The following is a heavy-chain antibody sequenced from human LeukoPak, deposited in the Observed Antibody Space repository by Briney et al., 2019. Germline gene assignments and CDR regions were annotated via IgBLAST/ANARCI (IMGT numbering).Heavy chain of an antibody. CDR2: IKQDGSEK. CDR1: EFPFSRYW. Sequence: PGGSLRLSCAASEFPFSRYWMSWVRQAPGKGLEWVANIKQDGSEKYYVDSVKGRFTISRDNAKNSLYLQMNSLRVEDTAVYYCARERYCTGGSCFDYWGQGTLVTVSS. D-gene: IGHD2-15*01. J-gene: IGHJ4*02. CDR3: ARERYCTGGSCFDY. V-gene: IGHV3-7*01.